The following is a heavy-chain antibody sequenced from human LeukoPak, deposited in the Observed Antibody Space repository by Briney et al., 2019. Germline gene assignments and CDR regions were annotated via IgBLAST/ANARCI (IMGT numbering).Heavy chain of an antibody. Sequence: GGSLRLSCAASGFTFSSYSMNWVRQAPGKGLEWVSSISSSSSYIYYADSVKGRFTIPRDNAKNSLYLQMNSLRAEDTAVYYCARAIVGATIDAFDIWGQGTMVTVSS. CDR2: ISSSSSYI. CDR1: GFTFSSYS. V-gene: IGHV3-21*01. J-gene: IGHJ3*02. CDR3: ARAIVGATIDAFDI. D-gene: IGHD1-26*01.